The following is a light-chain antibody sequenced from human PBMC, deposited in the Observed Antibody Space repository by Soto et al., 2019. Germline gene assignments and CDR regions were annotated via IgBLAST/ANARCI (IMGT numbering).Light chain of an antibody. Sequence: EIVLTQSPATLSLSPGERATISCRASQSVSSYLAWYQQKPGQAPRLLIYDASNRATGIPARFSGSGSGTDFPLAISSLEPDDFAVYYCQQRSDWPSTFGGGTKVQIK. CDR2: DAS. CDR1: QSVSSY. J-gene: IGKJ4*01. CDR3: QQRSDWPST. V-gene: IGKV3-11*01.